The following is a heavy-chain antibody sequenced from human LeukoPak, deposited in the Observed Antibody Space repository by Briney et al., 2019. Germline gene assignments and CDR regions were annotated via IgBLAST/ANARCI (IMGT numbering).Heavy chain of an antibody. D-gene: IGHD5-12*01. CDR1: GYTFAGYY. Sequence: ASVKVSCKASGYTFAGYYMHWVRQAPGQGLEWMGWINPNSGGTNYAQKFQGRVTMTRDTSISTAYVELSRLRSDDTAVYYCARVLVATILFDYWGQGTLVTVSS. J-gene: IGHJ4*02. CDR2: INPNSGGT. CDR3: ARVLVATILFDY. V-gene: IGHV1-2*02.